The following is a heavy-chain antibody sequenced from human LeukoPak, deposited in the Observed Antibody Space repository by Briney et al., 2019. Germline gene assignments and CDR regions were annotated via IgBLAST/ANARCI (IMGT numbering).Heavy chain of an antibody. Sequence: GGSLRLSCAASGFTFSTYWMHWVRQAPGKGLVWVSRVRPEGTTTAYADSVKGRFTISRDNAKDTLFLQMNSLSAEDTAVYYCARDLDWILFDYWGQGTLVTVSS. CDR2: VRPEGTTT. CDR3: ARDLDWILFDY. D-gene: IGHD3-9*01. CDR1: GFTFSTYW. J-gene: IGHJ4*02. V-gene: IGHV3-74*03.